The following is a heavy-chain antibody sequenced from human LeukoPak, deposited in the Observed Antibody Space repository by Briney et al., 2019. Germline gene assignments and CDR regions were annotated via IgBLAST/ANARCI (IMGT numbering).Heavy chain of an antibody. V-gene: IGHV4-34*01. D-gene: IGHD1-1*01. CDR1: GGSFSGYY. J-gene: IGHJ4*02. Sequence: PSETLSLTCAVYGGSFSGYYWNWIRQPPGKGLEWIGEINHSGSTNYIPSLKSRVTISVDTSKNQFSLKLSSVTAADTAVYYCVRGTTVIPDSWGQGSLVTVSS. CDR2: INHSGST. CDR3: VRGTTVIPDS.